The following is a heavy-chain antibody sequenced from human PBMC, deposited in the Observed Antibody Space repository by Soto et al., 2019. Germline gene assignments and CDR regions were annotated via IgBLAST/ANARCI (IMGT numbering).Heavy chain of an antibody. J-gene: IGHJ4*02. CDR1: GFTFSDYA. Sequence: VQLVESGGGVVQPGRSLRLSCAASGFTFSDYAMHRVRQAPGKGLEWVAVVSHDGRNTHYADFVKGRFTISRDSSKNTVSLEMTSLRAEDTAVYYCAKGGRQWLVTSDFNYWGQGALVTVSS. CDR3: AKGGRQWLVTSDFNY. CDR2: VSHDGRNT. V-gene: IGHV3-30*18. D-gene: IGHD6-19*01.